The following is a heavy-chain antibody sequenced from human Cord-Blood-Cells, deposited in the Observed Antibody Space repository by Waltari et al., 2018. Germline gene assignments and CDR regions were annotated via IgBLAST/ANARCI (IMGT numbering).Heavy chain of an antibody. J-gene: IGHJ3*02. CDR1: GYTFTGHS. CDR2: INPKSGGT. D-gene: IGHD3-10*01. CDR3: ARVAYGSGSYAFDI. V-gene: IGHV1-2*02. Sequence: QVQLVQSGAAVKKPGASVKVSCKASGYTFTGHSLHCVRQAPGQGLEWMGWINPKSGGTNYAQKFQGRVTMTRDTSISTAYMELSRLRSDDTAVYYCARVAYGSGSYAFDIWGQGTMVTVSS.